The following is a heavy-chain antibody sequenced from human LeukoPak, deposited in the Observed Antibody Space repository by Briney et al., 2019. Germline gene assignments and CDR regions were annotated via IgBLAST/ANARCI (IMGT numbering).Heavy chain of an antibody. V-gene: IGHV5-51*01. J-gene: IGHJ5*02. Sequence: GESLKISCKGSGYIFTSYWIGWVRQMPGKGLEWMGIIYPGDSATTYSPSFQGQVTISADKSISTAYLQWSSLKASDTAMYYCARLGAAAGTVGWFDPWGQGTLVTVSS. CDR2: IYPGDSAT. CDR3: ARLGAAAGTVGWFDP. D-gene: IGHD6-13*01. CDR1: GYIFTSYW.